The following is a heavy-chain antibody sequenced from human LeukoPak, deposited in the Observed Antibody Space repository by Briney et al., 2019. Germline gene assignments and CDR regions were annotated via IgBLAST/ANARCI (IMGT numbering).Heavy chain of an antibody. CDR2: FDPEDGET. Sequence: ASLKVSCKASGYTLTELSMHWVRQAPGKGLEWMGGFDPEDGETIYAQKFQGRVTMTEDTSIDTAYMELSSLRSEDTAVYYCASGRGTMGSSWDYYYGMDVWGQGTTVTVSS. D-gene: IGHD6-13*01. CDR1: GYTLTELS. V-gene: IGHV1-24*01. CDR3: ASGRGTMGSSWDYYYGMDV. J-gene: IGHJ6*02.